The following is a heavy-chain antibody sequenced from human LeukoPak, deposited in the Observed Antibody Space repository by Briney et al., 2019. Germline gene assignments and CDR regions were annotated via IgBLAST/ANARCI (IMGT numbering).Heavy chain of an antibody. CDR2: IYTSGST. CDR3: ARGLRYFDWSTDAFDI. CDR1: GGSISSYY. D-gene: IGHD3-9*01. V-gene: IGHV4-4*07. Sequence: SETLSLTCTVSGGSISSYYWSWIRQPAGKGLEWIGRIYTSGSTNYNPSLKSRVTMSVDTSKNQFSLKLSFVTAADTAVYYCARGLRYFDWSTDAFDIWGQGTMVTVSS. J-gene: IGHJ3*02.